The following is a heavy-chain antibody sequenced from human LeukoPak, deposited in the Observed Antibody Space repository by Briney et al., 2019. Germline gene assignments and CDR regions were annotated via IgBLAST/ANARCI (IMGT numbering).Heavy chain of an antibody. Sequence: PGGSLRLSCAASGFTFSTYAMNWVRQAPGKGLEWVSIISDSGGTTFYADSVKGRFTISRDNSKNTAYLQMNSLRAEDTAVYYCAKGSRTSCYSSCDYWGQGTLATVSS. J-gene: IGHJ4*02. CDR2: ISDSGGTT. V-gene: IGHV3-23*01. CDR3: AKGSRTSCYSSCDY. CDR1: GFTFSTYA. D-gene: IGHD2-2*02.